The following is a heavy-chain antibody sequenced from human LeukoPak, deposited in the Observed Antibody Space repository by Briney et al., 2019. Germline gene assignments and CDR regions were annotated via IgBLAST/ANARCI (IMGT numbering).Heavy chain of an antibody. J-gene: IGHJ4*02. Sequence: GRSLRLSCAASGFSFSSYGMHWVRQAPGKGLEWVAVISYDGSNKYYADSVKGRFTISRDNSKNTLYLQMNSLRAEDTAVYYCARDTAMGPFDYWGQGTLVTVSS. CDR1: GFSFSSYG. D-gene: IGHD5-18*01. V-gene: IGHV3-30*03. CDR2: ISYDGSNK. CDR3: ARDTAMGPFDY.